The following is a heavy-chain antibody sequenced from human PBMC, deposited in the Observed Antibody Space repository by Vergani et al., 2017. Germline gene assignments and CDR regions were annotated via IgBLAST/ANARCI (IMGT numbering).Heavy chain of an antibody. D-gene: IGHD3-22*01. Sequence: QVQLVESGGNVVQSGTSLRLSCAASGFSFGSYGMHWVRQSPGKGLEWVAVISNDGGNKYYADSVKGRFTIYKDNAKNSLYLQMNSLRAEDTAVYYCARDYLSSGYYFGWFDPWGQGTLVTVSS. J-gene: IGHJ5*02. CDR1: GFSFGSYG. CDR3: ARDYLSSGYYFGWFDP. V-gene: IGHV3-30*03. CDR2: ISNDGGNK.